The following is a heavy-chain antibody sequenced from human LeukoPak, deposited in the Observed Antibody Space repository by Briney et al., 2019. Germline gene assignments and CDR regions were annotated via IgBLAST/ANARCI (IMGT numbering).Heavy chain of an antibody. CDR2: VKQDEREK. J-gene: IGHJ4*02. Sequence: GWAVRLSRPGCLWTFIHCWLRGLGPPAAREVDGVAHVKQDEREKHFVDSVRGRFTISRDNAKNSLFLQMNSLRAEDTAVYYCARDGYKDRYFDYWGQGTLVTVSS. CDR1: LWTFIHCW. V-gene: IGHV3-7*01. D-gene: IGHD5-24*01. CDR3: ARDGYKDRYFDY.